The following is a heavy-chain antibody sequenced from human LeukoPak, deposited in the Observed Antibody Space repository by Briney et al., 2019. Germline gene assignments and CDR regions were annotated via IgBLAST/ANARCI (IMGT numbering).Heavy chain of an antibody. V-gene: IGHV4-34*01. J-gene: IGHJ3*02. Sequence: KPSETLSLTCAVYGGSFSGYYWSWIRQPPGKGLEWIGEINHSGSTNYNPSLKSRVTISVDTSKNQFSLKLSSVTAADTAVYYCARVEDSADAFDIWGQGTIVTVSS. CDR2: INHSGST. CDR3: ARVEDSADAFDI. CDR1: GGSFSGYY. D-gene: IGHD6-6*01.